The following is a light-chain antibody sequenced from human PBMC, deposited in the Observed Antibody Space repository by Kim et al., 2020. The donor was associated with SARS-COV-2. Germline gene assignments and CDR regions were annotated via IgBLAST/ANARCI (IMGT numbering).Light chain of an antibody. CDR3: SAWDSSLSAWV. V-gene: IGLV10-54*04. CDR2: RNN. Sequence: RPPAKLTCTGNSNNVGYEGAAWLQQHQGHPPKLLTYRNNNRPSGISERFSASRSGNTASLTISGLQPEDETDYYCSAWDSSLSAWVFGGGTQLTVL. J-gene: IGLJ3*02. CDR1: SNNVGYEG.